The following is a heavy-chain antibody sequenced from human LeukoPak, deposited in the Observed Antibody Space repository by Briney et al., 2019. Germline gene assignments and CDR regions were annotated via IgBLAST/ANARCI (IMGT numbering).Heavy chain of an antibody. D-gene: IGHD2-21*02. CDR1: GASISSGGYS. CDR3: ASAYCGGDCYLDY. V-gene: IGHV4-30-2*01. CDR2: IYHSGST. J-gene: IGHJ4*02. Sequence: KTSETLSPTCPLSGASISSGGYSWGWLRQPPGKGLEGIGYIYHSGSTYYNPSLKSRVTISVDRSKNQFSLKLSSVTAADTAVYYCASAYCGGDCYLDYWGQGTLVTVSS.